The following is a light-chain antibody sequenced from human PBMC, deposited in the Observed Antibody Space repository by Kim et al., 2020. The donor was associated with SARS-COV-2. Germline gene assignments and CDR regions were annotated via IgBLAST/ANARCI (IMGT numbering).Light chain of an antibody. CDR1: QSVSGN. Sequence: VSPGERATLSCRASQSVSGNLAWYQQKPGQAPRLLIYGVSTRATGIPARFSGSGSGTEFTLTISSLQSEDFAVYYCQQYNNRPPWTFGQGTKVEI. V-gene: IGKV3-15*01. CDR3: QQYNNRPPWT. CDR2: GVS. J-gene: IGKJ1*01.